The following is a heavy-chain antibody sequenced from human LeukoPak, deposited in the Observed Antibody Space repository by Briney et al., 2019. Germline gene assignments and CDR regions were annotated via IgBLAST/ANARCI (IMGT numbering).Heavy chain of an antibody. D-gene: IGHD2-2*01. CDR3: ARDWAPYCSSTSCFDYFDY. CDR2: ISSSSSYI. J-gene: IGHJ4*02. CDR1: GFTFSSYS. Sequence: GGSLSLSCAASGFTFSSYSMNWVRQAPGKGLEWVSSISSSSSYIYYADSVKGRFTISRDNAKNSLYLQMNSLRAEDTAVYYCARDWAPYCSSTSCFDYFDYWGQGTLVTVSS. V-gene: IGHV3-21*01.